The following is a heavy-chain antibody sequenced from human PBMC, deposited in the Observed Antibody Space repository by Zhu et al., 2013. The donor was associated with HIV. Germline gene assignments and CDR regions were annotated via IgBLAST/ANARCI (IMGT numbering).Heavy chain of an antibody. D-gene: IGHD4-17*01. CDR3: AKVSIDAFGDYRCFDS. Sequence: QVHLVQSGAEVKKPGASVKVSCKASGYTFTGYYMHWVRQAPGQGLEWMGMINPSDGHKNYLYSLKDRIRVTANTSTATVYMELSGLTSEDTALYYCAKVSIDAFGDYRCFDSWGQGSLVTVSS. CDR1: GYTFTGYY. CDR2: INPSDGHK. V-gene: IGHV1-46*01. J-gene: IGHJ4*02.